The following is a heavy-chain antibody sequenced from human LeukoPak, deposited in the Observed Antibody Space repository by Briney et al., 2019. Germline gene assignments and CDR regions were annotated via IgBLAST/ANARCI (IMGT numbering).Heavy chain of an antibody. CDR3: ARGRTPKVAGLEGY. CDR2: MNPDSGKT. CDR1: GYSFTNYD. Sequence: PGASAKVSCKASGYSFTNYDINWVRQATGQGLEWMGWMNPDSGKTGYAQKFQGRVTMTRNTSISTAYMELSSLRSEDTAMYYCARGRTPKVAGLEGYWGQGAQVTVSS. V-gene: IGHV1-8*01. J-gene: IGHJ4*02. D-gene: IGHD6-19*01.